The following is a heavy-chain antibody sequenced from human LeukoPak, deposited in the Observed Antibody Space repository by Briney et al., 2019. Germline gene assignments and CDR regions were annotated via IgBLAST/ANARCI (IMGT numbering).Heavy chain of an antibody. V-gene: IGHV4-59*11. CDR2: IYLGGSS. D-gene: IGHD3-22*01. Sequence: SETLSLTCTVSGGSISSHYWSWIRQPPGKGLEWIGFIYLGGSSNYNPSLKSRVTISVDTSKNQFSLKLSSVTAADTAVYYCARKDDSSGYYVDQWGQGTLVTVSS. J-gene: IGHJ4*02. CDR1: GGSISSHY. CDR3: ARKDDSSGYYVDQ.